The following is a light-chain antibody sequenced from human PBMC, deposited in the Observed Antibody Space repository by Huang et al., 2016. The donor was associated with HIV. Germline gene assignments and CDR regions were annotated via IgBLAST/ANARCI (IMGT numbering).Light chain of an antibody. CDR1: HSVSSD. CDR3: QQRSSGGIT. V-gene: IGKV3-11*01. CDR2: DAS. J-gene: IGKJ5*01. Sequence: FAPGERATLSCRARHSVSSDLAGYQQKPGQAPRLLIDDASKRATGIPARFSGSGSGTDFTLTINNLEPEDLAVYYCQQRSSGGITFGQGTRLEIK.